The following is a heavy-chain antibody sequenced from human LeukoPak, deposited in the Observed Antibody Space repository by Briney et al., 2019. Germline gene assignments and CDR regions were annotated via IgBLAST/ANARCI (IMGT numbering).Heavy chain of an antibody. CDR2: IYTSGST. CDR1: GGSISSYY. D-gene: IGHD5-18*01. J-gene: IGHJ6*04. CDR3: ARGIQLWALDNGMDV. Sequence: SETLSLTCTVSGGSISSYYWSWIRQPAGKGLEWIGRIYTSGSTNYSPSLKSRVTISVHTSKTQFSLKLTSVTAADTAVYYCARGIQLWALDNGMDVWDKGTTVTVSS. V-gene: IGHV4-4*07.